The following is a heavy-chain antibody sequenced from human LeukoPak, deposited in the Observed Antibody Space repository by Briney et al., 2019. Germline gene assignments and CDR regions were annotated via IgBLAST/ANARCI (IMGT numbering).Heavy chain of an antibody. CDR1: GFTFSSYG. CDR2: IRYDGSNK. D-gene: IGHD3-22*01. CDR3: AKLHYYDSSYDY. J-gene: IGHJ4*02. V-gene: IGHV3-30*02. Sequence: GGSPRLSCAASGFTFSSYGMHWVRQAPGKGLEWVAFIRYDGSNKYYADSVKGRFTISRDNSKNTLYLQMNSLRAEDTAVYYCAKLHYYDSSYDYWGQGTLVTVSS.